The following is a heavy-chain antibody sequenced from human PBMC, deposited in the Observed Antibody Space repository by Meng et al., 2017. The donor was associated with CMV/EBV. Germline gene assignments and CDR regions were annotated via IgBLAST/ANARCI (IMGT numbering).Heavy chain of an antibody. J-gene: IGHJ3*01. D-gene: IGHD3-3*01. V-gene: IGHV3-49*04. CDR1: GFTFGDYG. Sequence: GGSLRLSCTGSGFTFGDYGVSWVRQAPGRGLEWLGFIRAKVYGGPTEYAASVKGMFTISSDDSRNVAFLQMSSLKSEDSAVYYCAWLLNSRVWSYNGNDAFDLWGQGTMVTVSS. CDR3: AWLLNSRVWSYNGNDAFDL. CDR2: IRAKVYGGPT.